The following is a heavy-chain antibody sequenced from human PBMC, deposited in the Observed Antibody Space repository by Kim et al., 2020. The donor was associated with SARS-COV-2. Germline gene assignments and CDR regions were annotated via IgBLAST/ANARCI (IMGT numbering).Heavy chain of an antibody. J-gene: IGHJ4*02. CDR3: VRGVTAAGHLGGY. D-gene: IGHD6-13*01. Sequence: GGSLRLSCEASGFTFSSYWMHWVRQAPGKGLVWVSYMNTDGSVTTYADSVRGRFIISRDNAKKTLYLQMNSLRVDDTAIYYCVRGVTAAGHLGGYWGQGRLVTVS. CDR1: GFTFSSYW. CDR2: MNTDGSVT. V-gene: IGHV3-74*03.